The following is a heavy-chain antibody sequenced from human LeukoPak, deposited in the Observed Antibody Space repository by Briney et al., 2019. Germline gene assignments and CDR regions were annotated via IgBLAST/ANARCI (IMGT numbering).Heavy chain of an antibody. Sequence: SETLSLTCAVYGGSFSGYYWSWIRQPPGKGLEWIGEINHSGSTNYNPSLKSRVTISVDTSKNQFSLKLSSVTAADTAVYYCARSPRWDGSGYLDYWGQGTLVTVSS. D-gene: IGHD3-22*01. CDR3: ARSPRWDGSGYLDY. J-gene: IGHJ4*02. V-gene: IGHV4-34*01. CDR2: INHSGST. CDR1: GGSFSGYY.